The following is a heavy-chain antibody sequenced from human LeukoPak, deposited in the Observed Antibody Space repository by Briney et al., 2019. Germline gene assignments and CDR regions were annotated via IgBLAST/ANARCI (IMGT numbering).Heavy chain of an antibody. CDR2: IYSGGST. J-gene: IGHJ6*03. V-gene: IGHV3-66*01. CDR1: GFTVSNY. Sequence: GGSLRLSCAASGFTVSNYMTWVRQAPGNGLEWVSVIYSGGSTYYADSVKGRFTISRDTSKNTLYLQMNSLRAEDTAVYYCARSGVRGVRYYYMDVWGKGTTVTVSS. D-gene: IGHD3-10*01. CDR3: ARSGVRGVRYYYMDV.